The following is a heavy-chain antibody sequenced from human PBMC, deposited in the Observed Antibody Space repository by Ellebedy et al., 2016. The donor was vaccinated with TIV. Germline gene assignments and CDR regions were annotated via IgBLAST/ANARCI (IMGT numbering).Heavy chain of an antibody. J-gene: IGHJ5*02. CDR1: GYTFTKYG. Sequence: ASVKVSCKASGYTFTKYGISWVRQAPGQGLEWMGWISGYNGDTNYAQKFQGRVTMTIETSTNTVYMELRNLSFDDTAVYYSTRGFYEKFDPWGQGTPVTVS. CDR2: ISGYNGDT. V-gene: IGHV1-18*04. CDR3: TRGFYEKFDP. D-gene: IGHD5/OR15-5a*01.